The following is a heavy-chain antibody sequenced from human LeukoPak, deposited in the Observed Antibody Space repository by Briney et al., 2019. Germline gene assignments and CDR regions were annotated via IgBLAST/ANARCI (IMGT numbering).Heavy chain of an antibody. J-gene: IGHJ6*02. Sequence: ASVKVSCKASGGTFSSYAISWVRQAPGQGLEWMGGIIPIFGTANYAQKFQGRVTITADESTSTAYMELRSLRSDDTAAYYCARDGSGAPPMDVWGQGTTVTVSS. CDR3: ARDGSGAPPMDV. V-gene: IGHV1-69*13. CDR1: GGTFSSYA. D-gene: IGHD2-2*03. CDR2: IIPIFGTA.